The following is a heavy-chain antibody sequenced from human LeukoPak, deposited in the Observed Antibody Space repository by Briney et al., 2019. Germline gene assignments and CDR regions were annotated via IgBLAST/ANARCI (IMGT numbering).Heavy chain of an antibody. J-gene: IGHJ4*02. D-gene: IGHD3-10*01. CDR2: INPNSGGT. Sequence: ASVKVSCKASGYTFTGYYMHWVRQAPGQGLEWMGWINPNSGGTNYAQKFQGWVTMTRDTSISTAYMELSRLRSDDTAVYYCARDRRGGNADFDYWGQGTLVTVSS. CDR3: ARDRRGGNADFDY. V-gene: IGHV1-2*04. CDR1: GYTFTGYY.